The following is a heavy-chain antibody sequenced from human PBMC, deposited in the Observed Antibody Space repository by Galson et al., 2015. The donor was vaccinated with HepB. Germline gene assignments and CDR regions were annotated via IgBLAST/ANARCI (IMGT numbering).Heavy chain of an antibody. CDR2: IIPIFGIA. CDR3: ARTTSPIPYNWNYQGAPYYYHGMDV. CDR1: GGTFSSYA. V-gene: IGHV1-69*13. Sequence: SVKVSCKASGGTFSSYAISWVRQAPGQGLEWMGGIIPIFGIANYAQKFQGRVTITADESTSTAYMELSSLRSEDTAVYYCARTTSPIPYNWNYQGAPYYYHGMDVWGQGATVTFSS. D-gene: IGHD1-7*01. J-gene: IGHJ6*02.